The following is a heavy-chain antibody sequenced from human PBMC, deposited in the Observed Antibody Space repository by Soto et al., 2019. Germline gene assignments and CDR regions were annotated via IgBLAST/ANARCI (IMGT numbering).Heavy chain of an antibody. J-gene: IGHJ5*02. CDR1: GFTFSSYG. Sequence: QVQLVESGGGVVQPGRSLRLSCAASGFTFSSYGMHWVRQAPGKGLEWVAVIWYDGSNKYYADSVKGRFTISRDNSKNTLSLPLHSLGAEDPAVYYCAGEPRGYYDIVAGYYTGWFAPWGQGTLVTVSS. V-gene: IGHV3-33*01. CDR3: AGEPRGYYDIVAGYYTGWFAP. CDR2: IWYDGSNK. D-gene: IGHD3-9*01.